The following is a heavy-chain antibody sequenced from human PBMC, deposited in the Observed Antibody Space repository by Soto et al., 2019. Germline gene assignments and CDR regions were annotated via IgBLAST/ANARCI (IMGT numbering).Heavy chain of an antibody. D-gene: IGHD2-15*01. V-gene: IGHV4-34*01. CDR1: GGSFSGYY. CDR3: ARGCNYCSGGSCYCGGVRY. CDR2: INHSGSP. Sequence: QVQLQQWGAGLLKPSETLSLTCAVYGGSFSGYYWSWIRQPPGKGLEWSGEINHSGSPTYNPSLMRRLPLSVDTSKNPFSRKLTSVTAADTAVYYCARGCNYCSGGSCYCGGVRYWGQGTLVTVSS. J-gene: IGHJ4*02.